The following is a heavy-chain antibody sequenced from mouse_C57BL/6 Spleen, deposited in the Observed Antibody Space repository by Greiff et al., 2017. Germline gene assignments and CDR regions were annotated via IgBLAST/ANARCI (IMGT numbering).Heavy chain of an antibody. CDR2: ISSGGSYT. Sequence: EVQVVESGGDLVKPGGSLKLSCAASGFTFSSYGMSWVRQTPDKRLEWVATISSGGSYTYYPDSVKGRFTISRDNAKNTLYLQMSSLKSEDTAMYYCARQGNWDPFDYWGQGTTLTVSS. CDR3: ARQGNWDPFDY. V-gene: IGHV5-6*01. CDR1: GFTFSSYG. D-gene: IGHD4-1*01. J-gene: IGHJ2*01.